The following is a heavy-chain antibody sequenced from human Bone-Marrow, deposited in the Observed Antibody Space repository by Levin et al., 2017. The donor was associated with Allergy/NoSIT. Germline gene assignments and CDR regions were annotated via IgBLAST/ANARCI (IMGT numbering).Heavy chain of an antibody. D-gene: IGHD3-3*02. CDR2: ISSGGGST. CDR3: ARGLATKYYFDC. J-gene: IGHJ4*02. V-gene: IGHV3-23*01. Sequence: GESLKISCAASGFTFSSSVMSWVRQAPGKGLEWVSGISSGGGSTNYADSVKGRFTISRDNSKDTLFLQMNSLRAEDAAVYFCARGLATKYYFDCWGPGTLVTVSS. CDR1: GFTFSSSV.